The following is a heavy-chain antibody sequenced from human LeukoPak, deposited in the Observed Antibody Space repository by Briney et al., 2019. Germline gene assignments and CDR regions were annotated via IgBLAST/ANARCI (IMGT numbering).Heavy chain of an antibody. Sequence: SQTLSLTCAISGDSVSSNNGAWNWIRQSPSRGLEWLGRTYYRSKWYNDYAESLISRITISPVTSKNQFSLQLYSVTPEDTAVYYCARDVGTTGWHTFDYWGREPWSPSPQ. D-gene: IGHD3-9*01. CDR1: GDSVSSNNGA. CDR2: TYYRSKWYN. V-gene: IGHV6-1*01. CDR3: ARDVGTTGWHTFDY. J-gene: IGHJ4*02.